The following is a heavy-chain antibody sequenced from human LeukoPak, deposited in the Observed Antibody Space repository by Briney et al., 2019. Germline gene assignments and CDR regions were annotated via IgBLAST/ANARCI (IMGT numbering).Heavy chain of an antibody. CDR3: ARGRYKRLDY. CDR1: GGSISSYY. CDR2: IFYSGST. D-gene: IGHD1-14*01. V-gene: IGHV4-59*12. Sequence: SETLSLTCTVSGGSISSYYWSWIRQPPGKGPEWIGHIFYSGSTNYNPSLKSRVTISVDTSKNQFSLQLNSVTPEDTAVYFCARGRYKRLDYWGQGTLVTVSS. J-gene: IGHJ4*02.